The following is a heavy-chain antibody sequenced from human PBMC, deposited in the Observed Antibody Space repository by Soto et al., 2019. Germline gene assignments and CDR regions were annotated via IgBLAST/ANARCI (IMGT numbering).Heavy chain of an antibody. V-gene: IGHV3-30*18. CDR1: GFTFSSYG. CDR2: ISYDGSNK. D-gene: IGHD6-19*01. J-gene: IGHJ2*01. Sequence: QVQLVESGGGVVQPGRSLRLSCAASGFTFSSYGMHWVRQAPGKGLEWVAVISYDGSNKYYADSMKGRFTISRDNSKNTLYLQMNSLRAEDTAVYYCAKGVYAVAGTGDWYFDLWGRGTLVTVSS. CDR3: AKGVYAVAGTGDWYFDL.